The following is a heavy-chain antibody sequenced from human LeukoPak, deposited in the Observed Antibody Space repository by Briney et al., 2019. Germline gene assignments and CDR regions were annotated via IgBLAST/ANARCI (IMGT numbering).Heavy chain of an antibody. Sequence: GGSLRLSCEASGFSFSSHGMHWVRQAPGKGLEWLALMSNDGDNKDYADSVNGRFTISRDNSKNTLYLQMNSVRAEDTAVYYCAKDYVAFWSGYWFDYWGQGTLVTVSS. CDR2: MSNDGDNK. CDR1: GFSFSSHG. J-gene: IGHJ4*02. V-gene: IGHV3-30*18. D-gene: IGHD3-3*01. CDR3: AKDYVAFWSGYWFDY.